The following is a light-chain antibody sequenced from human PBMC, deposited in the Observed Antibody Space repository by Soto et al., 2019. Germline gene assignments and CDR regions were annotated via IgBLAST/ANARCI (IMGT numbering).Light chain of an antibody. CDR3: QQYSDLPMT. CDR1: QSVSSK. Sequence: VMTQSPATLSLSPGARAPLSCRARQSVSSKLVWYPQKPGQAPRLLIYDASNRATGIPARFSGSGSGTDFTLTISSLEPEDFAVYFCQQYSDLPMTFGQGTRLEIK. J-gene: IGKJ5*01. CDR2: DAS. V-gene: IGKV3-11*01.